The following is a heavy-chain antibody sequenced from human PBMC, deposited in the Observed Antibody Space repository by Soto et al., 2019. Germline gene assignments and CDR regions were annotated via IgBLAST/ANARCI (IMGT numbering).Heavy chain of an antibody. CDR2: ISFDGSGK. Sequence: QVQVVESGGGVVQPGRSLRLSCEASGFTFSSYGMSWVRQAPGKGLEWVAVISFDGSGKYYADSVKGRFTVSRDNSKNTLYLQMNSLGTEDTALYYCAALAATVPAEWGQGTLVTVSS. D-gene: IGHD6-13*01. V-gene: IGHV3-30*03. CDR1: GFTFSSYG. J-gene: IGHJ4*02. CDR3: AALAATVPAE.